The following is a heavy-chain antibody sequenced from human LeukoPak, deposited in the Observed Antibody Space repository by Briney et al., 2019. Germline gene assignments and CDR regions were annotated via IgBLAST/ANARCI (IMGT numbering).Heavy chain of an antibody. Sequence: GGSLRLSCVVSGLTFSSYAMTWVRQAPGKGLEWVSAISGSGGSTYYADSVKGRFTISRDNAKNSLYLQMNSLRDEDTAVYYCARDHRVVGVTGGAFDIWGQGTMVTVSS. J-gene: IGHJ3*02. D-gene: IGHD1-26*01. CDR1: GLTFSSYA. V-gene: IGHV3-23*01. CDR3: ARDHRVVGVTGGAFDI. CDR2: ISGSGGST.